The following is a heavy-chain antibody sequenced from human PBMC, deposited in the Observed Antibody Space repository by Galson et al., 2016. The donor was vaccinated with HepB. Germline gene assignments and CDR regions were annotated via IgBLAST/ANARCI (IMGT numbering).Heavy chain of an antibody. D-gene: IGHD5-12*01. CDR3: ASYRDINSGYSRDAIDI. CDR2: IKPDGGEK. V-gene: IGHV3-7*03. CDR1: GITLSSYW. J-gene: IGHJ3*02. Sequence: SLRLSCAASGITLSSYWMSWVRQAPGKGLEWVANIKPDGGEKNYVDSVKGRFTISRDNAQNSLYLQMSSLRAEDTAVYYCASYRDINSGYSRDAIDIWGQGTMVTVSS.